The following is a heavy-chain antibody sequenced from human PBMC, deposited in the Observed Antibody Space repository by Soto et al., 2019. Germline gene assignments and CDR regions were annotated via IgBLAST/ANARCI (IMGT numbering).Heavy chain of an antibody. CDR3: ARHRTYYDFWSGPRGWFDP. J-gene: IGHJ5*02. V-gene: IGHV4-34*01. Sequence: QVQLQQWGAGLLKPSETLSLTCAVYGGSFSGYYWSWIRQPPGKGLEWIGEINHSGSTNYNPSLKSRVTISVATSKNQFSLKLSSVTAADTAVYYCARHRTYYDFWSGPRGWFDPWGQGTLVTVSS. CDR2: INHSGST. D-gene: IGHD3-3*01. CDR1: GGSFSGYY.